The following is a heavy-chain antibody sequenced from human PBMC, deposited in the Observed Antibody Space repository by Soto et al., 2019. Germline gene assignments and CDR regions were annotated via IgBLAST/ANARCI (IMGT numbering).Heavy chain of an antibody. CDR2: ISSSSSYI. Sequence: EVQLVESGGGLVKPGGSLRLSCAASGFTFSSYSMNWVRQAPGKGLEWVSSISSSSSYIYYADSVKGRFTISRDNAKNSLYLQMNSLRAEDTAVYYCARNSGAVRGYGMDVWGQGTTVTVSS. CDR1: GFTFSSYS. CDR3: ARNSGAVRGYGMDV. J-gene: IGHJ6*02. D-gene: IGHD3-10*01. V-gene: IGHV3-21*01.